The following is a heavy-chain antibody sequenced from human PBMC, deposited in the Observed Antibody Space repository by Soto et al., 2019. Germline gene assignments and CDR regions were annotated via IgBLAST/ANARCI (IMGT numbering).Heavy chain of an antibody. J-gene: IGHJ1*01. CDR3: ARLSRAAAGPPAEYFQH. V-gene: IGHV4-39*01. CDR1: GGSISSSSYY. Sequence: QLQLQESGPGLVKPSETLSLTCTVSGGSISSSSYYWGWIRQPPGKGLEWIGSIYYSGSTYYNPSLKSRVTISVDTSKNQFSLKLSSVTAADTAVYYCARLSRAAAGPPAEYFQHWGQGTLVTVSS. D-gene: IGHD6-13*01. CDR2: IYYSGST.